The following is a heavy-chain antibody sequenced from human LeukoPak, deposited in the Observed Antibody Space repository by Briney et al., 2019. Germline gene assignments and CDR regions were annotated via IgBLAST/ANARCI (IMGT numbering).Heavy chain of an antibody. V-gene: IGHV4-59*01. CDR1: GGSISSYY. D-gene: IGHD1-26*01. Sequence: SETLSLTCTVSGGSISSYYWSWIRQPPGKGLEWIGYFYYSGSTNYNPSLKSRVTISVDTSKNQFSLKLSSVTAADTAVYYCARVSVGAHDYWGQGTLVTVSS. CDR2: FYYSGST. J-gene: IGHJ4*02. CDR3: ARVSVGAHDY.